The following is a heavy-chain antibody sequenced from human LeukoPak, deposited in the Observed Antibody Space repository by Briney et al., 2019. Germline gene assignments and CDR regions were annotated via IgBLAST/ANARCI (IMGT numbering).Heavy chain of an antibody. Sequence: GGSLRLSCAASGFTFSKYAMSWVRQAPGKGLEWVSGISGSGGGPYYADSVKGRFTISRDNSKNTPYLQMNSLRADDTAVCYCAVSMIPSFDYWGQGTLLTVSS. D-gene: IGHD3-22*01. CDR1: GFTFSKYA. CDR3: AVSMIPSFDY. V-gene: IGHV3-23*01. CDR2: ISGSGGGP. J-gene: IGHJ4*02.